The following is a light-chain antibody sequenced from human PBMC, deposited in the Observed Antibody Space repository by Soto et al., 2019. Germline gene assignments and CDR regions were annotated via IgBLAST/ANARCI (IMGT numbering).Light chain of an antibody. CDR3: QQSYSLPWT. CDR2: AAS. CDR1: QSISGF. J-gene: IGKJ1*01. V-gene: IGKV1-39*01. Sequence: DIQMTQSPSSLSASVGDRVTITCRASQSISGFLNWYQQKSGKAPNLLMYAASTLQSGVPSRFTGSGSGTDFTLTISGLQPEEFATYYCQQSYSLPWTFGQGTKVE.